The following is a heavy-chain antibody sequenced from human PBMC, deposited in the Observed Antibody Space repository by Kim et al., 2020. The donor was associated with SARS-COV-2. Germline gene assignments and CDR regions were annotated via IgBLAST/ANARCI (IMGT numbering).Heavy chain of an antibody. CDR1: GGSISSSSYY. J-gene: IGHJ4*02. V-gene: IGHV4-39*07. CDR3: ARNVLSGSSWYSYYFDY. CDR2: IYYSGST. D-gene: IGHD6-13*01. Sequence: SETLSLTYTVSGGSISSSSYYWGWIRQPPGKGLEWIGSIYYSGSTYYNPSLKSRVTISVDTSKNQFSLKLSSVTAADTAVYYCARNVLSGSSWYSYYFDYWGQVTLVTVSS.